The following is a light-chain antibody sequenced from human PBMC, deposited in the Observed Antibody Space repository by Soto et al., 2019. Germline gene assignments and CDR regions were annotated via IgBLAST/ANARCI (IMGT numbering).Light chain of an antibody. CDR3: SSYTSSSTWL. CDR1: SSDVGAYNY. Sequence: QSALTQPASVSGSPGQSITISCTGTSSDVGAYNYVSWYQQHPGKAPKLMMYEVSNRPSGVSNRFSGSKSANTASLTISGLQAGDEAAYYCSSYTSSSTWLFGGGTQLTVL. V-gene: IGLV2-14*03. CDR2: EVS. J-gene: IGLJ3*02.